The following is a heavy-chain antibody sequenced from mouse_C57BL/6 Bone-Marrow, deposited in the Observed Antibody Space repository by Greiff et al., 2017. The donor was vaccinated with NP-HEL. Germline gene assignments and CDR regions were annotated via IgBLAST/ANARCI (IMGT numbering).Heavy chain of an antibody. CDR3: TRRIYYGSSNYYAMDY. Sequence: VKLVESGAELVRPGASVTLSCKASGYTFTDYEMHWVKQTPVHGLEWIGAIDPETGGTAYNQKFKGKAILTADKSSSTAYMELRSLTSEDSAVYYCTRRIYYGSSNYYAMDYWGQGTSVTVSS. V-gene: IGHV1-15*01. J-gene: IGHJ4*01. CDR2: IDPETGGT. D-gene: IGHD1-1*01. CDR1: GYTFTDYE.